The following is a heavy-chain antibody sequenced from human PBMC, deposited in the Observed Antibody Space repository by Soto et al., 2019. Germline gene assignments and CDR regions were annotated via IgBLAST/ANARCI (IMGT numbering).Heavy chain of an antibody. CDR1: GFTFSAHS. D-gene: IGHD2-2*01. J-gene: IGHJ6*03. CDR2: IRSSSTTI. Sequence: GGSLRLSCAASGFTFSAHSLNWVRQAPGKGLEWVSYIRSSSTTIYYADSVKGRFTISRDNAKNSLYLQMNSLRAEDTAVYYCARGPSVPAAISFYYMDVWGKGTTVTVSS. V-gene: IGHV3-48*01. CDR3: ARGPSVPAAISFYYMDV.